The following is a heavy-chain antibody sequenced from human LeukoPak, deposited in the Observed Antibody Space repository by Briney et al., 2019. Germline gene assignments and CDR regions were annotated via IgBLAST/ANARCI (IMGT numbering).Heavy chain of an antibody. CDR3: ARDQLGGDPGNYYYMDV. J-gene: IGHJ6*03. CDR1: GFTFGDYA. V-gene: IGHV3-49*03. D-gene: IGHD4-17*01. Sequence: GGSLRLSCATSGFTFGDYAMSWFRQAPGKGLEWVGFIRGKIYGGAIEYAASVKGRLTISRDDPKSIAYLQMNSLRTEDTGLYYCARDQLGGDPGNYYYMDVWGKGTTVTVPS. CDR2: IRGKIYGGAI.